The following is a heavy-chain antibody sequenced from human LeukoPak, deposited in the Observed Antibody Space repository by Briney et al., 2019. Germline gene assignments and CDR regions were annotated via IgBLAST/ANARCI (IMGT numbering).Heavy chain of an antibody. CDR2: ISGSSGST. Sequence: PGGSLRLSCAASGFTFSSYAMSWVRQAPGKGLEWVSAISGSSGSTYYADSVKGRFTISRDNSKNTLYLQMNSLRAEDTAVYYCAKTRSVDTAMVLGYWGQGTLVTVSS. D-gene: IGHD5-18*01. V-gene: IGHV3-23*01. CDR1: GFTFSSYA. CDR3: AKTRSVDTAMVLGY. J-gene: IGHJ4*02.